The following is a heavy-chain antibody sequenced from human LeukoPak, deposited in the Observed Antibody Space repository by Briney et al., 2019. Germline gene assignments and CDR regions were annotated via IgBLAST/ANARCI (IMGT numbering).Heavy chain of an antibody. D-gene: IGHD1-14*01. V-gene: IGHV4-4*02. CDR3: ATSTVMNHYCFDY. CDR2: IYHSGST. CDR1: GGSMSSTKW. J-gene: IGHJ4*02. Sequence: SETLSLTCAVSGGSMSSTKWWSWVRQPPGKGLEWIGEIYHSGSTNYNPSLKSRITISVDKSKNQVSLNLTSVTAADTAVYYCATSTVMNHYCFDYWAQGTLVTVSS.